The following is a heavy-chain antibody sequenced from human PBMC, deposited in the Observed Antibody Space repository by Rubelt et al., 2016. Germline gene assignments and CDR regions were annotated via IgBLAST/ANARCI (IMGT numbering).Heavy chain of an antibody. J-gene: IGHJ5*01. Sequence: QLQLQESGPGLVKPSETLSLTCTVSGGAISDSDYYWAWIRQPPGRGLEYIVTVLHSGSAYYNPSLNSRINVSVDQSKIQIPRGRYSVTAAVTAVYYCARARSTGVGGRGLFDSWGQGTLVTVSS. D-gene: IGHD1-1*01. CDR1: GGAISDSDYY. V-gene: IGHV4-39*01. CDR2: VLHSGSA. CDR3: ARARSTGVGGRGLFDS.